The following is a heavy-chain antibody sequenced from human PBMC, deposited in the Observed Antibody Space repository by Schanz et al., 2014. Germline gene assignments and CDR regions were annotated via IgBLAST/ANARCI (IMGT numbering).Heavy chain of an antibody. CDR3: ARTYYYGSGGPWYFDL. D-gene: IGHD3-10*01. CDR1: GGSISSGGYS. Sequence: QLQLQESGSGLVKPSQTVSLTCAVSGGSISSGGYSWSWIRQPPGKGLEWIGYIYHSGSTSYNPSLKSRVPISVDRSKNQFSLNLNSVTAADTAVYYCARTYYYGSGGPWYFDLWGRGTLVTVSS. J-gene: IGHJ2*01. V-gene: IGHV4-30-2*01. CDR2: IYHSGST.